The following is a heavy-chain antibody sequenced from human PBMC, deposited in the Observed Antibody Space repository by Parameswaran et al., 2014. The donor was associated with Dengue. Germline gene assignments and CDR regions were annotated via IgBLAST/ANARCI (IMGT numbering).Heavy chain of an antibody. Sequence: IRQPQEGLEWVAVISYDGSNKYYADSVKGRFTISRDNSKNTLYLQMNSLRAEDTAVYYCARDGTPVTIFGVVIIDYYYMDVWGKGTTVTVSS. CDR2: ISYDGSNK. J-gene: IGHJ6*03. CDR3: ARDGTPVTIFGVVIIDYYYMDV. D-gene: IGHD3-3*01. V-gene: IGHV3-30-3*01.